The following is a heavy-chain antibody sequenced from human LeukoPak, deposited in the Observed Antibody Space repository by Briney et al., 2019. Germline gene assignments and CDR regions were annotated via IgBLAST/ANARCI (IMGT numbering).Heavy chain of an antibody. Sequence: QPGGSLRLSCAASGFAFSNYGMNWVRQAPGKGLEWVSGITGSGSTTYYADSGKGRITISRDNSKNTLYLQMNSMRAEATAVYYCAKDRHDHYGGNSYYTYWGQGTLVTVSS. CDR2: ITGSGSTT. CDR1: GFAFSNYG. J-gene: IGHJ4*02. D-gene: IGHD4-23*01. V-gene: IGHV3-23*01. CDR3: AKDRHDHYGGNSYYTY.